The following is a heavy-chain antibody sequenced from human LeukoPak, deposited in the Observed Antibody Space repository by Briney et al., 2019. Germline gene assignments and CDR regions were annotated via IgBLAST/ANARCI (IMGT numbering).Heavy chain of an antibody. CDR3: ARDRGRNSFDY. D-gene: IGHD1-14*01. J-gene: IGHJ4*02. CDR2: ISWDGGST. V-gene: IGHV3-43D*03. Sequence: GGSLRLSCAASGFTFDDYAMHWVRQAPGKGLEWVSLISWDGGSTYYADSVKGRFTISRDNSKNTLFLQMNTLRAEDTALYYCARDRGRNSFDYWGQGTLVSVSS. CDR1: GFTFDDYA.